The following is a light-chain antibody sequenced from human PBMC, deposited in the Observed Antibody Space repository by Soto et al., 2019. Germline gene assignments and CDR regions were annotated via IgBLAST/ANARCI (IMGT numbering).Light chain of an antibody. V-gene: IGLV2-14*01. CDR3: SSYTSSSTPYV. Sequence: QSALTQPASVSGSPGQSITISCTGTSSDVGGYNYDSWYQQHPGKAPKLMIYDVSNRPSGVSNRFSGSKSGNTASLTISGLQAEDEADYYCSSYTSSSTPYVFGTGTKLTVL. CDR1: SSDVGGYNY. CDR2: DVS. J-gene: IGLJ1*01.